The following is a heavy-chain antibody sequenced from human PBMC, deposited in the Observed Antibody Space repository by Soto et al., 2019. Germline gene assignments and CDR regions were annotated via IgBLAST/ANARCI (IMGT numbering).Heavy chain of an antibody. Sequence: PGESLKISCKSSGYSFTNYWIGWVRQMPGKGLEWMGIIYPGDSDTRYSPSFQGQVTISADKSISTAYLQWSSLKASDTAMYYCASVEVARGAQLRDYYYRRFDPWGQGTLVTVSS. V-gene: IGHV5-51*01. J-gene: IGHJ5*02. CDR2: IYPGDSDT. D-gene: IGHD3-22*01. CDR1: GYSFTNYW. CDR3: ASVEVARGAQLRDYYYRRFDP.